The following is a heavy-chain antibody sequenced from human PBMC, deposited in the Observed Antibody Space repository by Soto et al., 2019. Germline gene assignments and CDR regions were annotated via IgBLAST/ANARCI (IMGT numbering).Heavy chain of an antibody. Sequence: SETLSLTCAVYGGSFSGYYWSWIRQPPGKGLEWIGEINHSGSTNYNPSLKSRVTISVDTSKNQFSLKLSPVTAADTAVYYCARDPATVVTTEYYYYGMDVWGQGTTVTVSS. D-gene: IGHD3-22*01. CDR2: INHSGST. V-gene: IGHV4-34*01. CDR3: ARDPATVVTTEYYYYGMDV. CDR1: GGSFSGYY. J-gene: IGHJ6*02.